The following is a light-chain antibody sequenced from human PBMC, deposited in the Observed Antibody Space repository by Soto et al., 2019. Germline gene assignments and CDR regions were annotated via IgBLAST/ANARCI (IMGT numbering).Light chain of an antibody. CDR2: SAS. Sequence: EIVMTQSPATLSVSPGERATLSCRASQSVSNNLAWYQQKPGQAPRLLIYSASTRATGIPARFSGSESGTEFTLSISSLQSEDFAVYYCQKYNEWPLTFGGGTKVETK. CDR3: QKYNEWPLT. V-gene: IGKV3-15*01. CDR1: QSVSNN. J-gene: IGKJ4*01.